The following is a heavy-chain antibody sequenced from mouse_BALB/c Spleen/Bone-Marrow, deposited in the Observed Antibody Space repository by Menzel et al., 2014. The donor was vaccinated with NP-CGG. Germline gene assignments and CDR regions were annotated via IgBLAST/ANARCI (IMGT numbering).Heavy chain of an antibody. Sequence: VQLQQSGAELVRPGASVKLSCKTSGYIFTSYWIHWVKQRSGQGLEWIAWIYPGSGSTYYNEKFEGKATLTADKSSSTAYMQLSSLKSEDSAVYFCASGVTTGWFVYWGQGTLVTGSA. J-gene: IGHJ3*01. CDR2: IYPGSGST. CDR1: GYIFTSYW. V-gene: IGHV1-76*01. CDR3: ASGVTTGWFVY. D-gene: IGHD2-2*01.